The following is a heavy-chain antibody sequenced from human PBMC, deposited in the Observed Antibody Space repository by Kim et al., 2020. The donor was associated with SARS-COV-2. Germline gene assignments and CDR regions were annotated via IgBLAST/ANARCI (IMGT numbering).Heavy chain of an antibody. J-gene: IGHJ6*03. CDR2: IWYDGSNK. Sequence: GGSLRLSCAASGFTFSSYGMHWVRQAPGKGLEWVAVIWYDGSNKYYADSVKGRFTISRDNSKNTLYLQMNSLRAEDTAVYYCARDGWRTERITMVRGVIRSYYMDVWGKGTTVTVSS. V-gene: IGHV3-33*01. D-gene: IGHD3-10*01. CDR3: ARDGWRTERITMVRGVIRSYYMDV. CDR1: GFTFSSYG.